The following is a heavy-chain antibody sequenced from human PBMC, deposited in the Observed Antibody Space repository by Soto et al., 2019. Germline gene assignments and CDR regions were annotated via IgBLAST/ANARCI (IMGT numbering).Heavy chain of an antibody. CDR3: ARERIVATLIGADY. CDR1: GGTFSSYT. V-gene: IGHV1-69*08. J-gene: IGHJ4*02. CDR2: IIPILGMA. Sequence: QVQLVQSGAEVKKPGSSVKVSCKASGGTFSSYTISWVRQAPGQGLEWMGRIIPILGMANYAQKFQGRVTITADKSTSTAYMELSSLRSEDTAVYYCARERIVATLIGADYWGQGTLVTVSS. D-gene: IGHD5-12*01.